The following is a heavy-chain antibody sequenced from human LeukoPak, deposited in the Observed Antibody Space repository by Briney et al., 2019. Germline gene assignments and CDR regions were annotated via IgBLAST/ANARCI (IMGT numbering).Heavy chain of an antibody. Sequence: GASVKVSCKAAGYTFTSYAISWVRQAPGQGLEWTGWLSTYNGKTNYAQKFQGRVIMTTETSASTVYMELNSLTSDDTAVYYCARDHCGTTSCNAFEIWGQGTMVTVSS. J-gene: IGHJ3*02. D-gene: IGHD2-2*01. V-gene: IGHV1-18*01. CDR3: ARDHCGTTSCNAFEI. CDR1: GYTFTSYA. CDR2: LSTYNGKT.